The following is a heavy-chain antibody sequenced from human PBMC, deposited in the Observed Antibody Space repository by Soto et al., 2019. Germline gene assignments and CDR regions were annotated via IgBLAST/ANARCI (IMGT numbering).Heavy chain of an antibody. CDR3: GKDVGDYVPYYYGVDV. V-gene: IGHV3-30*18. D-gene: IGHD1-26*01. J-gene: IGHJ6*02. CDR2: IAYDGNEK. Sequence: QVQLVESGGGVVQPGTSLRLSCAASGFTFKTHAMHWVRKAPGKGLEWMAVIAYDGNEKFYADSVKGRFTISRDNSKNAVYLQINTLRNEDTAVYYCGKDVGDYVPYYYGVDVWGPGTTVTVSS. CDR1: GFTFKTHA.